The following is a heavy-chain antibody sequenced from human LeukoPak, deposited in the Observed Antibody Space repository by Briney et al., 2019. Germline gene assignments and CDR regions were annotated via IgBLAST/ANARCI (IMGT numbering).Heavy chain of an antibody. V-gene: IGHV3-33*08. CDR1: GFTFSSYG. Sequence: PGGSLRLSCAASGFTFSSYGMHWVRQAPGKGLEWVAVIWYDGSNKYYADSVKGRFTISRDNSKNTLYLQMNSLRAEDTAVYYCARETALYGDYAFDYWGQGTLVTVSS. J-gene: IGHJ4*02. CDR2: IWYDGSNK. CDR3: ARETALYGDYAFDY. D-gene: IGHD4-17*01.